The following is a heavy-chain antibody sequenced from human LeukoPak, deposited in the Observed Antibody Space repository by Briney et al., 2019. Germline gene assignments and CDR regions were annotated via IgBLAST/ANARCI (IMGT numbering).Heavy chain of an antibody. Sequence: PGGSLRHSCAPSGFTFSSYAMSWVRQAPGKGLEWVSVISGGGTSTYYADSVKGRFTISKDNSRNTLYLQMNSLRAEDTAVYYCAKTFIAVANPIDYWGQGTLVTVSS. J-gene: IGHJ4*02. CDR2: ISGGGTST. CDR1: GFTFSSYA. D-gene: IGHD6-19*01. V-gene: IGHV3-23*01. CDR3: AKTFIAVANPIDY.